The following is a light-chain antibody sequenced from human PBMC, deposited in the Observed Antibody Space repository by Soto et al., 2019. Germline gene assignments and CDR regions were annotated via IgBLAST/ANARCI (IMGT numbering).Light chain of an antibody. CDR1: QSINSE. CDR2: GAS. V-gene: IGKV3-15*01. CDR3: QQGHNWPLT. Sequence: EIVMTQSPATLSLSPGERAALSCRASQSINSELAWYQQKPGQTPSLLIYGASTRATGVPARFTGSESVSEFTLTISGLQSEDFAVYYCQQGHNWPLTFGKGTRLEI. J-gene: IGKJ2*01.